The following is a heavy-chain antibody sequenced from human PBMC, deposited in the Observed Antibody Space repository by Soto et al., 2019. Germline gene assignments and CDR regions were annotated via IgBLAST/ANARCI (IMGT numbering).Heavy chain of an antibody. V-gene: IGHV3-74*01. Sequence: EVQVVESGGGLVQPGGSLRLSCAASGISFSRYWTHWVRQAPGKGLEWVSRMGPDGSSTSYADSVKGRFSISRDDAKNKLPLPVNSMRADDTAVYYCAVHGDYDAFNFWGQGTVVTVSS. D-gene: IGHD4-17*01. CDR2: MGPDGSST. J-gene: IGHJ3*01. CDR3: AVHGDYDAFNF. CDR1: GISFSRYW.